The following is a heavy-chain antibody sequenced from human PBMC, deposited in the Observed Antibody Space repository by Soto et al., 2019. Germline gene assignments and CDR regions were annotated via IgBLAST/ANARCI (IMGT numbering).Heavy chain of an antibody. CDR3: ARKIGYSYDYGMDV. J-gene: IGHJ6*02. CDR2: IIPIFGTA. D-gene: IGHD5-18*01. V-gene: IGHV1-69*13. Sequence: ASVKVSCKASGGIFSSYAISWVRQAPGQGLEWMGGIIPIFGTANYAQKFQGRVTITADESTSTAYMELSSLRSEDTAVYYCARKIGYSYDYGMDVWGQGTTVTVSS. CDR1: GGIFSSYA.